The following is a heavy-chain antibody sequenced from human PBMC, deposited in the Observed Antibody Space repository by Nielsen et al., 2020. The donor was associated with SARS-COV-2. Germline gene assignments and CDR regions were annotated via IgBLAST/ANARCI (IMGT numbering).Heavy chain of an antibody. V-gene: IGHV3-74*01. CDR3: TRSEPESFWTGRFQRRERHDAFDL. Sequence: GESLKISCEVSGFSLSYYWIHWVRQAPGKGLVWVARIASDGSSTSYADSVKGRLTISRDDTRNTLFLQMNTLRDEDTAVYYCTRSEPESFWTGRFQRRERHDAFDLWGRGTLVTVSS. CDR2: IASDGSST. CDR1: GFSLSYYW. D-gene: IGHD3/OR15-3a*01. J-gene: IGHJ3*01.